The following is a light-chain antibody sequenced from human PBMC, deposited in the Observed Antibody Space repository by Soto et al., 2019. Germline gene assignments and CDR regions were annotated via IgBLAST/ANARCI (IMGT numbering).Light chain of an antibody. CDR3: QQTYSTPA. CDR2: GAS. J-gene: IGKJ3*01. Sequence: IQLTQSPSSLSASVGDKVTITCRASQGIGSYLAWYQQKPGKAPKFLIYGASSLQSGVPSRFSGSGSGTEFTLTISSLQPEDFATYYCQQTYSTPAFGPGTKVDIK. V-gene: IGKV1-39*01. CDR1: QGIGSY.